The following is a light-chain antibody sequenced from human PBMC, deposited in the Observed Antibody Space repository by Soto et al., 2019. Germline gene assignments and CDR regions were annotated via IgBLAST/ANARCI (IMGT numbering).Light chain of an antibody. CDR2: GAS. J-gene: IGKJ4*01. V-gene: IGKV3-20*01. CDR1: QSVRSNY. CDR3: QQYASSPLT. Sequence: EIVLTQSPGTLSLSSGERATLSCRASQSVRSNYLAWYQQKPGLAPRLIIYGASSRATGIPDRFGGSGSGTDFTLTISRMEPEDFAVYYCQQYASSPLTFGGGTKVEIK.